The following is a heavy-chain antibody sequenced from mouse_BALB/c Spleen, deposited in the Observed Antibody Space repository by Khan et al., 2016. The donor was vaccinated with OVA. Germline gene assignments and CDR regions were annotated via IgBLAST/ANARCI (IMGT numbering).Heavy chain of an antibody. CDR1: GYTFSSYW. D-gene: IGHD1-1*01. V-gene: IGHV1-9*01. J-gene: IGHJ3*01. CDR2: ILPGSGRN. CDR3: ARGNYYGSSSWFGY. Sequence: VELVESGAELMKPGASVKISCKATGYTFSSYWIEWVKQRPGHGLEWIGEILPGSGRNNYNEKFKGKATFTADTSSNTAYMQLSNLTSDHSAVYYCARGNYYGSSSWFGYWGQGTLVTVSA.